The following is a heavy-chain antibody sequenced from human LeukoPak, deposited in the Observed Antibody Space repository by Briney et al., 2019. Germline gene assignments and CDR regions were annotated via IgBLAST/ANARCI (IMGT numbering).Heavy chain of an antibody. V-gene: IGHV1-18*01. J-gene: IGHJ4*02. CDR2: ISAYNGNT. CDR1: GYTFTSYG. CDR3: ARDRGYYYDSSGYFGPYYFDY. D-gene: IGHD3-22*01. Sequence: ASVKVSCKASGYTFTSYGISWVRQAPGQGLEWMGWISAYNGNTNYAQKLQGRVTMTTDTSTSTAYMELRSLRSDDTAVYYCARDRGYYYDSSGYFGPYYFDYWGQGTLVTVSS.